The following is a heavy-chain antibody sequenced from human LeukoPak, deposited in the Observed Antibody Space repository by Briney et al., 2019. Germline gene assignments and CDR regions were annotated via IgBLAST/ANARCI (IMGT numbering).Heavy chain of an antibody. CDR1: GFTFSSYG. CDR2: IRYDGSNK. V-gene: IGHV3-30*02. D-gene: IGHD6-13*01. Sequence: GGSLRLSCAASGFTFSSYGMHWVRQAPGKGLEWVAFIRYDGSNKYYADSVKGRFTISRDNSKNTLYLQMNSLRAEDTAVYYCARSQQLVPLDAFDIWGQGTMVTVSS. J-gene: IGHJ3*02. CDR3: ARSQQLVPLDAFDI.